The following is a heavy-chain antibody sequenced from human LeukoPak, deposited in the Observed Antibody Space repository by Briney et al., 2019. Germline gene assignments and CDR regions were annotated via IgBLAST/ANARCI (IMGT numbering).Heavy chain of an antibody. CDR3: ARDHTGSGWSSLDY. Sequence: GASVKVSCKASGYTFTGYYMHWVRQAPGQGLEWMGWINPNRGGTNYAQKFQGRVTMTRDTSISTAYMELSRLRSDDTAVYYCARDHTGSGWSSLDYWGQGTLVTVSS. CDR1: GYTFTGYY. J-gene: IGHJ4*02. CDR2: INPNRGGT. V-gene: IGHV1-2*02. D-gene: IGHD6-19*01.